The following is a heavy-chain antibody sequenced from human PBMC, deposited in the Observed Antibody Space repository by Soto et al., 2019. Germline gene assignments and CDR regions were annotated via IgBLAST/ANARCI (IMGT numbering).Heavy chain of an antibody. Sequence: SETLSLTCTVSGGSISSSSYYWGWIRQPPGKGLEWIGSIYYSGSTYYNPSLKSRVTISVDTSKNQFSLKLSSVTAADTAVYYCARRRQNYYDSSGPFDYWGQGTLVTVSS. V-gene: IGHV4-39*01. CDR3: ARRRQNYYDSSGPFDY. J-gene: IGHJ4*02. CDR2: IYYSGST. CDR1: GGSISSSSYY. D-gene: IGHD3-22*01.